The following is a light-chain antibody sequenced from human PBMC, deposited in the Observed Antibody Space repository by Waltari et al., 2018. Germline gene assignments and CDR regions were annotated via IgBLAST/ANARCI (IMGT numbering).Light chain of an antibody. CDR1: QGIGNY. Sequence: DIQMTQSPSSLSASVGARVTITCRAGQGIGNYVAWFQHKPGKAPKSLSYAASSLQSGVPSRVSGSGSGTDFTLTFSSLQPEDFATYYCQQYYSFPFTFGPGTKVDIK. CDR2: AAS. J-gene: IGKJ3*01. CDR3: QQYYSFPFT. V-gene: IGKV1-16*01.